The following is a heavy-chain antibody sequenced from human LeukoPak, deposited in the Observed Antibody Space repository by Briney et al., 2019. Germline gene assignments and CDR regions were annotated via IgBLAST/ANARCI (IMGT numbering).Heavy chain of an antibody. CDR2: IYYSGST. Sequence: PSETLSLTCTVSGGSISSGGYYWSWIRQHPGKGLEWIGYIYYSGSTYYNPSLKSRVTISVDTSKNRFSLKLSSVTAADTAVYYCARDGYDSSGVFWAYWGQGTLVTVSS. V-gene: IGHV4-31*03. CDR1: GGSISSGGYY. CDR3: ARDGYDSSGVFWAY. J-gene: IGHJ4*02. D-gene: IGHD3-22*01.